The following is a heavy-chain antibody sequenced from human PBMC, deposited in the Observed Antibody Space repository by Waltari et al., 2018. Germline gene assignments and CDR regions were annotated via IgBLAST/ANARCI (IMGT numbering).Heavy chain of an antibody. CDR2: INPGSGNT. CDR1: GYTFTTYV. CDR3: ARDRDTHGYFES. J-gene: IGHJ4*02. Sequence: QVQLVQSGAEVKKPGASLQVSCKASGYTFTTYVVHWLRQAPGHSLEWLGRINPGSGNTRYSERFQGRLTINRDTSANTVYINLSSLRSEDSAMYFCARDRDTHGYFESWGQGTLVTVSS. D-gene: IGHD3-10*01. V-gene: IGHV1-3*01.